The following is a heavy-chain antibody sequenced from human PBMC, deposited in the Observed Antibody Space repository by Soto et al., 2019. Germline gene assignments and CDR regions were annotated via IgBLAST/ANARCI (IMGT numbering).Heavy chain of an antibody. J-gene: IGHJ3*02. CDR3: ARPPTASLDAFEI. CDR2: IYYSGST. V-gene: IGHV4-39*01. CDR1: GGSISSTIYY. Sequence: PSETLSLTCTVSGGSISSTIYYWGWIRQPPGKGLEWIGSIYYSGSTYYNPPLKSRVTISVDTSKNQFSLSLNSVTAADTAVYYCARPPTASLDAFEIWGQGTMVTVS.